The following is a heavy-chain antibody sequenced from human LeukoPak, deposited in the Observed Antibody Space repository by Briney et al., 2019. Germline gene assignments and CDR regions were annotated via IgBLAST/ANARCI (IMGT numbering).Heavy chain of an antibody. CDR3: ARARGYSYGPADY. CDR2: IYHSGST. J-gene: IGHJ4*02. Sequence: PSETLSLTCTVSGYSISSGYYWGWIRQPPRKGLEWIGTIYHSGSTSYNPSLRSRVTISVDTSKNHFPLKLISVTAADTAVYYCARARGYSYGPADYWGQGTLVIVSS. D-gene: IGHD5-18*01. V-gene: IGHV4-38-2*02. CDR1: GYSISSGYY.